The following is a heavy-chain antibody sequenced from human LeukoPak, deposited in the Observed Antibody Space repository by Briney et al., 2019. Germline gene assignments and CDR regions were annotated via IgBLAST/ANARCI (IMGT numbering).Heavy chain of an antibody. D-gene: IGHD5-18*01. J-gene: IGHJ4*02. CDR2: IYYSGST. V-gene: IGHV4-59*01. CDR3: ATVGYSQFFDY. CDR1: GGSISSYY. Sequence: PSESLSLTCTVSGGSISSYYWSWIRQPPGKGLEWIGYIYYSGSTNYNPSLKSRVTISVDTSKNQFSLKLSSVTAADTAVYYCATVGYSQFFDYWGQGTLVTVPS.